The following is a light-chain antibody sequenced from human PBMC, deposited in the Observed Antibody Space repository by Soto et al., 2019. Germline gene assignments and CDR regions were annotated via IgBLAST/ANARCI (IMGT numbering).Light chain of an antibody. V-gene: IGLV1-40*01. CDR2: GNS. CDR3: QSYDSSLTAL. Sequence: QSVLTQPPSVSGAPGQRVTISCTGSSSNIGAGYDVHWYQQLPGTAPKLIIYGNSNRPSGVPDRFSGSKSATSASLAITGFQAEDEADYYCQSYDSSLTALFGTGTKLTVL. CDR1: SSNIGAGYD. J-gene: IGLJ1*01.